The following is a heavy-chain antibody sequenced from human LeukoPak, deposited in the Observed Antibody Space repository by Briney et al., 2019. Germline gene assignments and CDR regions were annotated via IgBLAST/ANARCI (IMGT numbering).Heavy chain of an antibody. CDR1: GYSIRGDDY. Sequence: SETLSLTCAVSGYSIRGDDYWGWIRQSPGKGLEWIGSIYHSGSTHYNPSLKSRVTISVDTSKNQFSLMLNSVAAADTAVYYCARNRSVTTTPGFDHWGQGTLVTVSS. J-gene: IGHJ4*02. CDR2: IYHSGST. D-gene: IGHD4-17*01. CDR3: ARNRSVTTTPGFDH. V-gene: IGHV4-38-2*01.